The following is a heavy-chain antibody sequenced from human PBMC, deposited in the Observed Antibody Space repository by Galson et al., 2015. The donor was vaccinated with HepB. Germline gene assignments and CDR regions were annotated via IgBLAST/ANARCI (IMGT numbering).Heavy chain of an antibody. Sequence: SVKVSCKASGFAFTDYYIHWVRQAPGQGLEWVGWIKPNSGGTNFAQKFQGRVTMTRDTSINTAYMELSRLTSDDTAVYYCARDRWLLGFDWGKNYYYGMDVWGQGTAVTVSS. V-gene: IGHV1-2*02. CDR1: GFAFTDYY. CDR2: IKPNSGGT. D-gene: IGHD5-12*01. CDR3: ARDRWLLGFDWGKNYYYGMDV. J-gene: IGHJ6*02.